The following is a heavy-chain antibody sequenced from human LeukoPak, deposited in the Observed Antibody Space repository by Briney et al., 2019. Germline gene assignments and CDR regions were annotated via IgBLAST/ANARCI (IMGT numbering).Heavy chain of an antibody. V-gene: IGHV3-23*01. D-gene: IGHD6-19*01. J-gene: IGHJ4*02. CDR3: ARDQYSSGWYPPDY. CDR2: VSASGDST. CDR1: GFTFTSYA. Sequence: QPGGSLRLSCAASGFTFTSYAMTWVRQAPGRGLEWVSSVSASGDSTYYADSLKGRFTISRDNSKNTLYLQMNSLRAEDTAVYYCARDQYSSGWYPPDYWGQGTLVTVSS.